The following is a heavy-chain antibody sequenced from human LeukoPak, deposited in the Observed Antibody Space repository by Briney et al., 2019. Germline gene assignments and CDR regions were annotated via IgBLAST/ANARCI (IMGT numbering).Heavy chain of an antibody. V-gene: IGHV1-69*05. CDR2: IIPIFGTA. CDR3: ARDVAVATSWFDY. J-gene: IGHJ4*02. Sequence: GASVKVSCKASGGTFSSYAISWVRQAPGQGLEWMGGIIPIFGTANYAQKFQGRATITTDESTSTAYMELSSLRSEDTAVYYCARDVAVATSWFDYWGQGTLVTVSS. D-gene: IGHD6-19*01. CDR1: GGTFSSYA.